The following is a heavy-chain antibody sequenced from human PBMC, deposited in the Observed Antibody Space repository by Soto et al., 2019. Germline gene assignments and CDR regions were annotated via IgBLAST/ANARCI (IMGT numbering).Heavy chain of an antibody. CDR1: GGSISSGGYY. CDR3: ARDRAPSSDFWRTDYYMDV. D-gene: IGHD3-3*01. Sequence: SETLSLTCTVSGGSISSGGYYWSWIRQHPGKGLEWIGYIYYSGSTYYNPSLKSRVTISVDTSKNQFSLKLSSVTAADTAVYYCARDRAPSSDFWRTDYYMDVWGKGTTVTVSS. CDR2: IYYSGST. V-gene: IGHV4-31*03. J-gene: IGHJ6*03.